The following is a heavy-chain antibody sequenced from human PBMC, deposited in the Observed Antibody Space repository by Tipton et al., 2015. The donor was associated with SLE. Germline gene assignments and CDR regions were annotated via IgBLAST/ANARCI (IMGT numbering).Heavy chain of an antibody. CDR3: ARRGYSGYFDY. CDR2: ISHSGNT. D-gene: IGHD5-12*01. V-gene: IGHV4-38-2*01. Sequence: TLSLTCAISGYSLSSVTSWAWIRQAPGKGLEWIGSISHSGNTYSNPSLKSRLTISVDTSKNQFSLKLSSVTAADTAVYYCARRGYSGYFDYWGQGTLVTVSS. CDR1: GYSLSSVTS. J-gene: IGHJ4*02.